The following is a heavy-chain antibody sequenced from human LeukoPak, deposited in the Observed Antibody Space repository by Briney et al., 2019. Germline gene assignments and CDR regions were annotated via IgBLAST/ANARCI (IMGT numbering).Heavy chain of an antibody. J-gene: IGHJ4*02. Sequence: PGGSLRLSCAASGFNFNNYGMHWVRQAPGKGLEWVAVISHDGSNKYYADSAKGRYTISRGNSKNTLYLQMNILRPEDTAVYYCAKDQFSGDSSGYYIDYWGQGTLVTVSS. CDR2: ISHDGSNK. V-gene: IGHV3-30*18. CDR3: AKDQFSGDSSGYYIDY. CDR1: GFNFNNYG. D-gene: IGHD3-22*01.